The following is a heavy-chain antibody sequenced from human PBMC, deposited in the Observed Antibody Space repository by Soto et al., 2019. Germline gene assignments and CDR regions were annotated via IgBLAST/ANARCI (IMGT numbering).Heavy chain of an antibody. D-gene: IGHD2-21*01. CDR1: GFTFNTYD. Sequence: EVQLVESGGGLVKPGGSLRLSCAASGFTFNTYDMNWVRQAPGKGLEWVSSITTSSAYIYYADSLKGLITIPRDNAKNSLFLQMNSLRAEDTAVYYCVRSGTARLLRHSWFDTWGQGTLVTVSS. J-gene: IGHJ5*02. V-gene: IGHV3-21*01. CDR3: VRSGTARLLRHSWFDT. CDR2: ITTSSAYI.